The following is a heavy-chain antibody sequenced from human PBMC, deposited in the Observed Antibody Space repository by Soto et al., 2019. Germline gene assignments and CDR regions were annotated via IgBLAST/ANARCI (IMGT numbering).Heavy chain of an antibody. V-gene: IGHV3-30*18. CDR2: ISYDGSNK. Sequence: QVQLVESGGGVVQXXXSLRLSCAASGFTFSSYGMHWVRQAPGKGLEWVAVISYDGSNKYYADSVKGRFTISRDNSKNTLYLQMNSLRAEDTAVYYCAKAMGGYYYDSSGYSSYYGMDVWGQGTTVTVSS. CDR1: GFTFSSYG. J-gene: IGHJ6*02. CDR3: AKAMGGYYYDSSGYSSYYGMDV. D-gene: IGHD3-22*01.